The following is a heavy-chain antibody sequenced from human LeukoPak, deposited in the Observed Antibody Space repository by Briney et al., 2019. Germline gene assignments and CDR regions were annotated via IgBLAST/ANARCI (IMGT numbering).Heavy chain of an antibody. D-gene: IGHD3-10*01. CDR1: GYTLTELS. CDR3: ATPALMVRGGPFFGY. CDR2: FDPEDGET. J-gene: IGHJ4*02. V-gene: IGHV1-24*01. Sequence: ASVTVSCKVSGYTLTELSMHWVRQAPGKGLEWMGGFDPEDGETIYAQKFQGRVTMTEDTSTDTAYMELSSLRSEDTAVYYCATPALMVRGGPFFGYWGQGTLVTVSS.